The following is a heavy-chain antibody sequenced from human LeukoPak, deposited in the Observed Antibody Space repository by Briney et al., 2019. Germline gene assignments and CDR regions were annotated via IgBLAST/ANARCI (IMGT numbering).Heavy chain of an antibody. CDR1: GGSFSDYY. Sequence: SETLSLTCAVYGGSFSDYYWSWIRRPPGKGLEWIGEINHSGSTNYNPSLKSRVTISVDTSKNQFSLKLASLTAADAAVYYCATQRHMSAVFDYWGQGTPVTVSS. V-gene: IGHV4-34*01. J-gene: IGHJ4*02. CDR2: INHSGST. D-gene: IGHD1-1*01. CDR3: ATQRHMSAVFDY.